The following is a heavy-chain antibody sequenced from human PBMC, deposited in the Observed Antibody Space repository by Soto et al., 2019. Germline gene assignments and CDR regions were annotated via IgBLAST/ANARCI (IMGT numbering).Heavy chain of an antibody. Sequence: SETLSLTCTVSGGSISSSSYYWGWIRQPPGKGLEWIGSIYYSGSTYYNPSLKSRVTISVDTSKNQFSLKLSSVTAADTAVYYCARHWHGDYLGAFDIWGQGTMVTVSS. CDR3: ARHWHGDYLGAFDI. V-gene: IGHV4-39*01. D-gene: IGHD4-17*01. CDR2: IYYSGST. CDR1: GGSISSSSYY. J-gene: IGHJ3*02.